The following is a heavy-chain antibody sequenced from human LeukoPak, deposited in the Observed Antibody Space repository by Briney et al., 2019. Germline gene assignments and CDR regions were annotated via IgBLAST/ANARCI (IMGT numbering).Heavy chain of an antibody. CDR1: SYTLNSYG. D-gene: IGHD2-2*01. V-gene: IGHV1-18*01. CDR2: NNPYNGNT. J-gene: IGHJ6*03. CDR3: ARVPYCSSISCLQYNYYYYMDV. Sequence: SVKVSRKASSYTLNSYGFSWVRHAPRQGLEGMGWNNPYNGNTNYAQRLPGRGTMTTDRSTRTAYMELRNLRSDDTAVNYCARVPYCSSISCLQYNYYYYMDVWGKGTTVTVSS.